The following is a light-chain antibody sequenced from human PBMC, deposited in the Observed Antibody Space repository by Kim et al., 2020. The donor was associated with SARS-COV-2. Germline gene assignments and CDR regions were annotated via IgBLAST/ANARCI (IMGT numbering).Light chain of an antibody. Sequence: STGEKATLSCRARRGLTSNYLAWYQQKPGQAPRLLIYIASSRATGIPDRFSGSGSGTEFTLTISRLEPEDFAVYYCHQYGSPPSTFGQGTRLEIK. CDR3: HQYGSPPST. CDR1: RGLTSNY. V-gene: IGKV3-20*01. J-gene: IGKJ5*01. CDR2: IAS.